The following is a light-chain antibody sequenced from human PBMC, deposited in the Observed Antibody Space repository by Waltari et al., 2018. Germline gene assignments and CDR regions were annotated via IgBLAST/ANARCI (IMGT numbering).Light chain of an antibody. CDR3: HQHHTAPLT. CDR2: WAS. V-gene: IGKV4-1*01. CDR1: QNILASSDNKHY. J-gene: IGKJ4*01. Sequence: DIVMTQSPDSLAVSLGERATINCKSSQNILASSDNKHYLAWYQQKPGQSPKLLIYWASTRDSGVPDRFSGSGSGTDFTLTITSLQAEDVAVYYCHQHHTAPLTFGGGTKVGIK.